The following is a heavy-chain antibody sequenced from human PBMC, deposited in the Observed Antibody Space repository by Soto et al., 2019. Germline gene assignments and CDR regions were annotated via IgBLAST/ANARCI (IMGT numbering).Heavy chain of an antibody. CDR1: GITFSDHD. D-gene: IGHD3-10*01. CDR3: VLEVRGIINY. J-gene: IGHJ4*02. CDR2: SRTRADNYAT. Sequence: EVQLVESGGGLVQPGGSLRLSCAISGITFSDHDIDWVRQAAGKGLEWLGRSRTRADNYATDYAASVKGRFTFSRSDSKSSLALQMRSMKTGDTAMYYCVLEVRGIINYWGEGTLVTVSS. V-gene: IGHV3-72*01.